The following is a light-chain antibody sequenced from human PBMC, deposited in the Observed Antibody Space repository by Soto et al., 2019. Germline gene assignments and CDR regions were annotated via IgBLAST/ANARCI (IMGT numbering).Light chain of an antibody. CDR1: QSISSY. CDR2: AAS. CDR3: QHSYSTPRT. J-gene: IGKJ1*01. V-gene: IGKV1-39*01. Sequence: DIQMTQAPSSLSASVGARVTITCRASQSISSYLNWYQQKPGKAPNLLIYAASSLQSGVPSRFSGSGSGPDFPLTISSLQPEYFATYYCQHSYSTPRTFGQGTKVEIK.